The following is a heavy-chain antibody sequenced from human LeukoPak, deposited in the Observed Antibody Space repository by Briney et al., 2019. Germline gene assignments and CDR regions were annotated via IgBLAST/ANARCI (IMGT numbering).Heavy chain of an antibody. V-gene: IGHV4-61*02. CDR1: GGPISSGSYY. D-gene: IGHD1-26*01. J-gene: IGHJ6*03. CDR2: IYTSGST. Sequence: SETLSLTCTVSGGPISSGSYYWSWIRQPAGKGLEWIGRIYTSGSTNYNPSLKSRVTISVDTSKNQFSLKLSSVTAADTAVYYCARAASGSYYYYYMDVWGKGTTVTISS. CDR3: ARAASGSYYYYYMDV.